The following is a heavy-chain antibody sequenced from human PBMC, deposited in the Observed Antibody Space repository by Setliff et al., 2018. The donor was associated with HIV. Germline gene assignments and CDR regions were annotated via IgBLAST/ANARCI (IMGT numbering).Heavy chain of an antibody. CDR1: GGSISSYY. Sequence: KPSETLSLTCTVSGGSISSYYWSWIRQPPGKGLEWIGYIYYSGNTYYNPSLKSRVTISVDTSKNRFSLGLTSVTAADTAVYYCARDQSIAARYLFDPWGQGTLVTVSS. D-gene: IGHD6-6*01. CDR2: IYYSGNT. J-gene: IGHJ5*02. V-gene: IGHV4-59*12. CDR3: ARDQSIAARYLFDP.